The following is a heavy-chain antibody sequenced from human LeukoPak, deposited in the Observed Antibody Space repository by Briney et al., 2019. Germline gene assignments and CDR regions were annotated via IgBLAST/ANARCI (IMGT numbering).Heavy chain of an antibody. D-gene: IGHD6-13*01. V-gene: IGHV4-59*01. Sequence: SETLSLTCTVSGGSISSYYWNWIRQPPGKGLEWIGYIYYSGTTNYNPSLKSRVTISVDTTKNQFSLKLSSVTAADTAVYYCARGVYIAAAQYGYWGQGTLVTVSS. CDR2: IYYSGTT. CDR1: GGSISSYY. J-gene: IGHJ4*02. CDR3: ARGVYIAAAQYGY.